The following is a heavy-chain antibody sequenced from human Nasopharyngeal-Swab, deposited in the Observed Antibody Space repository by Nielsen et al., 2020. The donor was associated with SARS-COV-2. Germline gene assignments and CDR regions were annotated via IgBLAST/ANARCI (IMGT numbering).Heavy chain of an antibody. CDR3: ARARGAYGDYYYYYYTDV. D-gene: IGHD4-17*01. Sequence: QTLSPTSAISGATVSSSSAAWNWIRQSPSRGLEWLGRTYYRSKWYNDYAVSVKSRITINPDTSKNQFSLHLNSVTPEDTAVYYCARARGAYGDYYYYYYTDVWGKGTTVTVSS. V-gene: IGHV6-1*01. CDR2: TYYRSKWYN. J-gene: IGHJ6*03. CDR1: GATVSSSSAA.